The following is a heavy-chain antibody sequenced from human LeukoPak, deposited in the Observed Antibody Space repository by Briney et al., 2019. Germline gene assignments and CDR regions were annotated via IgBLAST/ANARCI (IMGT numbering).Heavy chain of an antibody. CDR1: GYTFTGYY. Sequence: ASVKVSCKASGYTFTGYYMHWVRQAPGQGLEWMGWINPNSGGTNYAQKFQGRVTMTRDTSISTAYKELSRLRSDDTAVYYCARDPQSPPQYGIDYWGQGTLVTVSS. CDR3: ARDPQSPPQYGIDY. D-gene: IGHD1-14*01. CDR2: INPNSGGT. J-gene: IGHJ4*02. V-gene: IGHV1-2*02.